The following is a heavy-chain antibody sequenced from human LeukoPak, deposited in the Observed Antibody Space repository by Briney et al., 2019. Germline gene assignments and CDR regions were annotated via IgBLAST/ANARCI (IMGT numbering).Heavy chain of an antibody. CDR3: AREEYGSGSYCNPENNWFDP. CDR2: IYYSGST. Sequence: PSETLSLTCTVSGGSISSSSYYWGWIRQPPGKGLEWIGSIYYSGSTYYNPSLKSRVTISVDTSKNQFSLKLSSVTAADTAVYYCAREEYGSGSYCNPENNWFDPWGQGTLVTVSS. V-gene: IGHV4-39*01. CDR1: GGSISSSSYY. J-gene: IGHJ5*02. D-gene: IGHD3-10*01.